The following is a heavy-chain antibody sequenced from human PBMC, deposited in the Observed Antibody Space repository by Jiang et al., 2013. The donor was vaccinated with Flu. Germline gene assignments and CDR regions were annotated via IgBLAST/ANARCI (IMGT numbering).Heavy chain of an antibody. V-gene: IGHV4-59*01. CDR1: GGSLNYNY. J-gene: IGHJ3*01. CDR3: ARDGVVGGSYVFDV. Sequence: GLVKPSETLSLTCTVSGGSLNYNYWTWIRQPPGKRLEWIGYVSFSGAPSYNPSLSSRVSMSLDTSKNQFSLRVTSVTAADTAVYYCARDGVVGGSYVFDVWGRGTMVTVSS. CDR2: VSFSGAP. D-gene: IGHD2-8*01.